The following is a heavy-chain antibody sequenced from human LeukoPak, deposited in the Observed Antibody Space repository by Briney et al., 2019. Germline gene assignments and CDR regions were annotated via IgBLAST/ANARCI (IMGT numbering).Heavy chain of an antibody. V-gene: IGHV4-39*01. CDR2: IYYRGST. CDR1: GGSISSSSYY. CDR3: ARQGGGDGYNLGNAYDI. J-gene: IGHJ3*02. Sequence: SETLSLTCTVSGGSISSSSYYWGWIRQPPGKGLEWIGSIYYRGSTYYKPSLKSRVTISIDTSKNPFSLKLSSVTAADTAGYYCARQGGGDGYNLGNAYDIWGQGTMVTVSS. D-gene: IGHD5-24*01.